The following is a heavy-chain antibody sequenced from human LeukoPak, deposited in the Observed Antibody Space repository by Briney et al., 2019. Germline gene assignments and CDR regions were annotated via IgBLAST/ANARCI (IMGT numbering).Heavy chain of an antibody. V-gene: IGHV3-23*01. CDR1: GFTFSSYG. Sequence: PGGTLRLSCAASGFTFSSYGMSWVRQAPGKGLEWVSAISGSGGSTYYADSVKGRFTISRDNSKNTLYLQMNSLRAEDTAVYYCAKASGLLVVVTAIGFDYWGQGTLVTVSS. CDR2: ISGSGGST. CDR3: AKASGLLVVVTAIGFDY. J-gene: IGHJ4*02. D-gene: IGHD2-21*02.